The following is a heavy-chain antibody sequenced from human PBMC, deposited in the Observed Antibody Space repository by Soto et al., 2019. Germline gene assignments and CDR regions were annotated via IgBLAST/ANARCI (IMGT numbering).Heavy chain of an antibody. CDR1: GFTFSSYA. Sequence: QVQLVESGGGVVQPGRSLRLSCAASGFTFSSYAMHWVRQAPGKGLEWVAVISYDGNDESYTDSVKGRFTISRDTSKNTLYLQMNRLRPEDTAVYYCAKDRTSNFGSAYFDSWGQGTLIAVSS. CDR3: AKDRTSNFGSAYFDS. V-gene: IGHV3-30-3*01. J-gene: IGHJ4*02. CDR2: ISYDGNDE. D-gene: IGHD3-3*01.